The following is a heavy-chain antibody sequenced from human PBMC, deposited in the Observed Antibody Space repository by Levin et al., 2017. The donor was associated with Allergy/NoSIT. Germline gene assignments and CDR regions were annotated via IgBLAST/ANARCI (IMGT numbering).Heavy chain of an antibody. CDR1: GFTFTSYT. CDR3: AKQPQELHYYFALDV. V-gene: IGHV3-23*01. CDR2: ISSNGGNT. Sequence: GGSLRLSCATSGFTFTSYTMSWVRQAPGKGLEWVSSISSNGGNTYYVESVKGRFTISRDNSKNTVFLQMNSLRAEDTAVYYCAKQPQELHYYFALDVWGQGTTVTVSS. J-gene: IGHJ6*02. D-gene: IGHD1-26*01.